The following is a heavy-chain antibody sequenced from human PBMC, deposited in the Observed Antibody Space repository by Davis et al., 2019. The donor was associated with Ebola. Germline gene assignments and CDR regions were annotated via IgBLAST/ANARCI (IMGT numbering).Heavy chain of an antibody. CDR1: GDSVSSGG. Sequence: HSQTLSLTCVISGDSVSSGGWNWIRQSPSRGLEWLGRTYYNSKWYNDYAVSVKSRITITPDTSKNQLSLQLNSVTPEDTAVYYCARGWLRSKFDYWGQGTLVTVSS. CDR3: ARGWLRSKFDY. CDR2: TYYNSKWYN. D-gene: IGHD5-12*01. V-gene: IGHV6-1*01. J-gene: IGHJ4*02.